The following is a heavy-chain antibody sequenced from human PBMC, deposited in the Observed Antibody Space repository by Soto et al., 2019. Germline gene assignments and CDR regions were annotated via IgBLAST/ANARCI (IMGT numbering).Heavy chain of an antibody. CDR3: ARYDSSGYYWPYYYYGMDV. CDR2: ISSSSSYI. D-gene: IGHD3-22*01. V-gene: IGHV3-21*01. J-gene: IGHJ6*02. Sequence: GGSLRLSCAASGFTFSTYSMNWVRQAPGKGLEWVSSISSSSSYIYYADSVKGRFTISRDNAKNSLYLQMNSLRAEDTAVYYCARYDSSGYYWPYYYYGMDVWGQGTTVTVS. CDR1: GFTFSTYS.